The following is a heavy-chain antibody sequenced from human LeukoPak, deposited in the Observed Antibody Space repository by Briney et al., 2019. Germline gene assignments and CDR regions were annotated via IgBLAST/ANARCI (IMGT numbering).Heavy chain of an antibody. D-gene: IGHD2-15*01. J-gene: IGHJ6*03. CDR1: GFTFSSYA. CDR2: ISYDGSNK. CDR3: ARDGGEIYYYYYMDV. Sequence: GGSLRLSCAASGFTFSSYAMHWVRQAPGKGLEWVAVISYDGSNKYYADSVKGRFTISRDNSKNTLYLQMNSLRAEDTAVYYCARDGGEIYYYYYMDVWGKGTTVTVSS. V-gene: IGHV3-30*04.